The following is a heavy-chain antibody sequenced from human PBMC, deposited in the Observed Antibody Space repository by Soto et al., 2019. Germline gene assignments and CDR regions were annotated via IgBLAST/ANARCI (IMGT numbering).Heavy chain of an antibody. CDR1: GFTFSSYA. CDR3: AKDSLRGYTDGYWDY. D-gene: IGHD5-12*01. J-gene: IGHJ4*02. CDR2: ISDSGDST. V-gene: IGHV3-23*01. Sequence: GGSLRLSCAASGFTFSSYAMSWVRQAPGKGLEWVSVISDSGDSTYYADFADSVRGRFTISRDNSKNTLYLQMNSLRAEDTAVYYCAKDSLRGYTDGYWDYWGQGTLVTVSS.